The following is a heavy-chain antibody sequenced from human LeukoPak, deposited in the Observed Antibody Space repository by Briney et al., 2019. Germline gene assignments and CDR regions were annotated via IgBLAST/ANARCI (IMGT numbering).Heavy chain of an antibody. Sequence: GASVKVSCKASGYTFTSYAMHWVRQAPGQRLEWMGWINAGNGNTKYSQKFQGRVTITRDTSASTAYMELSSLRSEDTAVYYCARDSGSSYTGPTYGMDVWGQGTTVTVSS. CDR1: GYTFTSYA. J-gene: IGHJ6*02. V-gene: IGHV1-3*01. CDR2: INAGNGNT. CDR3: ARDSGSSYTGPTYGMDV. D-gene: IGHD2-15*01.